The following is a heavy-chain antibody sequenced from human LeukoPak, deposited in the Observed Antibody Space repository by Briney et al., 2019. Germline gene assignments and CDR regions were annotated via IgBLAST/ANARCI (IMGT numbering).Heavy chain of an antibody. CDR1: GGSISSSSYY. V-gene: IGHV4-39*02. CDR3: ARGINGAKWLVPYYFDY. J-gene: IGHJ4*01. D-gene: IGHD6-19*01. Sequence: PSETLSVTCTVSGGSISSSSYYWGWIRQPPGKGLEWIGSIYYSGSTYYNPSLKSRVTISVDTSKSLFSLKLSSVTAADTAVYYCARGINGAKWLVPYYFDYWGHGTLVTVSS. CDR2: IYYSGST.